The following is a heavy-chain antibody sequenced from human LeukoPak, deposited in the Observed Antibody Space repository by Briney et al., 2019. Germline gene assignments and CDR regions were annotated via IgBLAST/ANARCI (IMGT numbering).Heavy chain of an antibody. D-gene: IGHD6-13*01. CDR2: ISSSSSYI. CDR3: AKERGAAAATVYFDY. V-gene: IGHV3-21*01. J-gene: IGHJ4*02. CDR1: EFSFNTYS. Sequence: PGGSLRLSCAASEFSFNTYSMNWLRQAPGKGLEWVSSISSSSSYIDYADSVKGRFTISRDNSKNTVYLQMNSLRAEDTAVYYCAKERGAAAATVYFDYWGQGTQVTVSS.